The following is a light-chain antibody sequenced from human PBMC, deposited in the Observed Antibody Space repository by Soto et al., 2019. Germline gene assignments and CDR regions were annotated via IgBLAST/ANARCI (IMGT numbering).Light chain of an antibody. V-gene: IGLV2-14*01. CDR3: SSFTTSRTWV. J-gene: IGLJ3*02. CDR2: EVS. CDR1: SSDVGAYDY. Sequence: QSALTQPASVSGSPGQSITISCTGTSSDVGAYDYVSWYQQHPGKAPKFMLYEVSNRPSGLSDRFSGSKSGNTASLTISGLQDEDDADYYCSSFTTSRTWVFGGGTKLTVL.